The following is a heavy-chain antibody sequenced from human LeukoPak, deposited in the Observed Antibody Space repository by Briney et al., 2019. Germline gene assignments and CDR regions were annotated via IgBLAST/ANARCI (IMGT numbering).Heavy chain of an antibody. J-gene: IGHJ4*02. Sequence: PGGSLRLSCAASGFTFSSYAMSWVRQAPGKGLEWVSAISGSGGSTYYADSVKGRFTISRDNSKNTLYLQMNSLRAEDTAVYYCAGLDSSGSTGDYWGQGTLVTVSS. D-gene: IGHD3-22*01. CDR1: GFTFSSYA. CDR2: ISGSGGST. V-gene: IGHV3-23*01. CDR3: AGLDSSGSTGDY.